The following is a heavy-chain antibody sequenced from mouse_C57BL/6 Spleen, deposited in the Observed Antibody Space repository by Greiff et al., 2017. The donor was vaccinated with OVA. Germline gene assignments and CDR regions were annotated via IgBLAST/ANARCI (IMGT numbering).Heavy chain of an antibody. D-gene: IGHD2-4*01. J-gene: IGHJ3*01. V-gene: IGHV1-55*01. CDR3: ARWSDYDAWFAY. CDR2: IYPGSGST. Sequence: VQLQQPGAELVKPGASVKMSCKASGYTFTSYWITWVKQRPGQGLEWIGDIYPGSGSTNYNEKFKSKATLTVDTSSSTAYMQLSSLTSEDSAVYYCARWSDYDAWFAYLGQGTLVTVSA. CDR1: GYTFTSYW.